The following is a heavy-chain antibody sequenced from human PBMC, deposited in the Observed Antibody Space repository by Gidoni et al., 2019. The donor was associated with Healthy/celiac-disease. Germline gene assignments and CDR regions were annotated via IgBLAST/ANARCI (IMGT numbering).Heavy chain of an antibody. CDR2: ISYDGSNK. D-gene: IGHD6-6*01. CDR1: GFTFSSYG. CDR3: AKDHRSGAALPADY. V-gene: IGHV3-30*18. J-gene: IGHJ4*02. Sequence: QVQLVESGGGVVQPGRSLRLSCAASGFTFSSYGMHWVRQAPGKGLGWVAVISYDGSNKYYADSVKGRFTISRDNSKNTLYLQMNSLRAEDTAVYYCAKDHRSGAALPADYWGQGTLVTVSS.